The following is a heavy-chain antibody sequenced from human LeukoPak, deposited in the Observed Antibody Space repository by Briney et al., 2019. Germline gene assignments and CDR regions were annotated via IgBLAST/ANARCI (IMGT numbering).Heavy chain of an antibody. Sequence: GGSLRLSSAASGFTFSSYAMSWVPQAPGKGLEWVSAICGSSGSTYYADSVKGRFTISRDNSKNTLYLQMNSLRAEDTAVYYCAKDPSSDVNFDYWGQGTLVTVSS. J-gene: IGHJ4*02. CDR1: GFTFSSYA. CDR2: ICGSSGST. CDR3: AKDPSSDVNFDY. V-gene: IGHV3-23*01.